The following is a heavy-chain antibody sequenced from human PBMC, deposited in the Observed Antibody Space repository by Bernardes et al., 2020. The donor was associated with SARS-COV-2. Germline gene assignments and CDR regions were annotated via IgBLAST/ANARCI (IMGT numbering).Heavy chain of an antibody. CDR3: AHKWWGSYRN. Sequence: SWVRQAPGKALEWLTLIYWDDDKRYSPSLKSRLTITKDTSKNQVVLTMTNMDPVDTATYYCAHKWWGSYRNWGQGTLVTVSS. J-gene: IGHJ4*02. D-gene: IGHD1-26*01. CDR2: IYWDDDK. V-gene: IGHV2-5*08.